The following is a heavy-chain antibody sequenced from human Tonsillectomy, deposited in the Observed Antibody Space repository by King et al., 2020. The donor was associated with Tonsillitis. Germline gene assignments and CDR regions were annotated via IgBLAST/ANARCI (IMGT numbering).Heavy chain of an antibody. CDR2: IYYSEST. CDR1: GGSISSYY. V-gene: IGHV4-59*01. CDR3: ARGKRVMGGIYYYGMDV. D-gene: IGHD3-16*01. Sequence: VQLQESGPGLVKPSGTLSLTCTVSGGSISSYYWSWLRQPPGKGLEWIGYIYYSESTNYNPSLKSRVTISVDTSKNQFSLKLSSVTAADTAVYYCARGKRVMGGIYYYGMDVWGQGTTVTVSS. J-gene: IGHJ6*02.